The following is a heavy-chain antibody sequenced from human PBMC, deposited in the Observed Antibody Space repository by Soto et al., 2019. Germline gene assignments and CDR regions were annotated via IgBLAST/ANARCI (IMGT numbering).Heavy chain of an antibody. V-gene: IGHV3-48*01. J-gene: IGHJ6*03. CDR3: ASDWFYMDV. CDR1: GFTFSSYP. D-gene: IGHD3-9*01. CDR2: ISSTSSTI. Sequence: EVQLVESGGGLVQPGGSLRLSCVASGFTFSSYPMNWVRQAPGKGLEWVSDISSTSSTIYYADSVKGRFTISRDNARNSLYLQMNSLRAEDTAVYYCASDWFYMDVWGKGTTVSVSS.